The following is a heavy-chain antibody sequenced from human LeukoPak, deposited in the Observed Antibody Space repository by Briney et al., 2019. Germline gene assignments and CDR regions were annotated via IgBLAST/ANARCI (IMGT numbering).Heavy chain of an antibody. CDR2: IRYDGSNK. D-gene: IGHD2-2*02. J-gene: IGHJ6*03. Sequence: PGGSLRLSCAASGFTFSSYAMNWVRQAPGKGLEWVAFIRYDGSNKYYAGSVKGRFTISRDNSKNTLYLQMNSLRAEDTAVYYCAKQRYQLLYDLDYYYYMDVWGRGTTVTVSS. V-gene: IGHV3-30*02. CDR1: GFTFSSYA. CDR3: AKQRYQLLYDLDYYYYMDV.